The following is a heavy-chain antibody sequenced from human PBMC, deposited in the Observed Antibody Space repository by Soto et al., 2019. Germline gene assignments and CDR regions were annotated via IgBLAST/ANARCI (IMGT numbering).Heavy chain of an antibody. V-gene: IGHV3-21*01. Sequence: GGSLRLSCAASGFTFSSYSMNWVRQAPGKGLEWVSSISSSSSYIYYADSVKGRFTISRDNAKNSLYLQMNSLRAEDTAVYYCARDYRGNYGMDVWGQGTTVTVSS. J-gene: IGHJ6*02. CDR3: ARDYRGNYGMDV. CDR2: ISSSSSYI. D-gene: IGHD4-4*01. CDR1: GFTFSSYS.